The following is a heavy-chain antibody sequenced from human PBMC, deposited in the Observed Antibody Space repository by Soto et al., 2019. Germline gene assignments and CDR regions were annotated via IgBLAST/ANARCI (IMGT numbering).Heavy chain of an antibody. CDR2: IYPGDSDT. J-gene: IGHJ4*02. CDR3: ARSMADSSGYFLPDY. V-gene: IGHV5-51*01. Sequence: PGESLKISCQGSGGSFTSYWIGWVRQMPGKGLEWMGIIYPGDSDTRYSPSFQGQVTISADKSISTAYLQWSSLKASDTAMYYCARSMADSSGYFLPDYWGQGTLVTVSS. CDR1: GGSFTSYW. D-gene: IGHD3-22*01.